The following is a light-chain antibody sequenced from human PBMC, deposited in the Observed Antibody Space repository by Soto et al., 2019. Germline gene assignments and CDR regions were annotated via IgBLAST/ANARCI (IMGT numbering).Light chain of an antibody. Sequence: QSVLTQPPSASGSPGQSVTISCTGTSSDVGGYNYVSWYQQHPGKAPKLMIYEVSKWPSGVPDRFSGSKSGNTASLTVSGLQAEDEADYYCISYAGSNTWVFGGGTKLTVL. CDR1: SSDVGGYNY. CDR2: EVS. J-gene: IGLJ3*02. V-gene: IGLV2-8*01. CDR3: ISYAGSNTWV.